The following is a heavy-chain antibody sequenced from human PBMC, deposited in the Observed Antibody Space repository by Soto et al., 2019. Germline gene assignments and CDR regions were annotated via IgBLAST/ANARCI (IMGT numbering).Heavy chain of an antibody. V-gene: IGHV1-2*04. Sequence: GASVKVSCKASGYTFTSYYMHWVRQAPGQGLEWMGRINPSGGGTSYAQKFQGWVTMTRDTSISTAYMELSRLRSDDTAVYYCARDDSSGYYYYYGMDVWGQGTTVTV. J-gene: IGHJ6*02. CDR3: ARDDSSGYYYYYGMDV. CDR2: INPSGGGT. D-gene: IGHD3-22*01. CDR1: GYTFTSYY.